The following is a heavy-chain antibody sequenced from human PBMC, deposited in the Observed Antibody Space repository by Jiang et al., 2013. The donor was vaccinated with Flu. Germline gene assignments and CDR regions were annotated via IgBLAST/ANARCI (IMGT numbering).Heavy chain of an antibody. CDR3: AITKYYYDSSGSYAFDI. J-gene: IGHJ3*02. D-gene: IGHD3-22*01. V-gene: IGHV1-2*02. CDR2: INPNSGGT. CDR1: GYTFTGYY. Sequence: GAEVKKPGASVKVSCKASGYTFTGYYMHWVRQAPGQGLEWMGWINPNSGGTNYAQKFQGRVTMTRDTSISTAYMELSRLRSDDTAVYYCAITKYYYDSSGSYAFDIWGQGTMVTVSS.